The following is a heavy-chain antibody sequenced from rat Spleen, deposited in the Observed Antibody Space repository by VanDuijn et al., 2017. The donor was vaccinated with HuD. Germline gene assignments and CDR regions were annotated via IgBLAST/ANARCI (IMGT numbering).Heavy chain of an antibody. J-gene: IGHJ3*01. V-gene: IGHV5S10*01. CDR1: GLSFSNYD. CDR3: ATQDYDGAYYYGWFAY. Sequence: EVQLVESDGGLVQPGRSQKLSCAASGLSFSNYDMAWVRQSPKKGLDWVATINYDASSTYYRDSVKGRFTISRDDEEGTLYLQMDSLRSEDTATYYCATQDYDGAYYYGWFAYWGLGTLVTVSS. D-gene: IGHD1-12*02. CDR2: INYDASST.